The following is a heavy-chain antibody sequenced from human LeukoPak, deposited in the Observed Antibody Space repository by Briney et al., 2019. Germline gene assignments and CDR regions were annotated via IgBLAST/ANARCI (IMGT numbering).Heavy chain of an antibody. V-gene: IGHV4-38-2*02. CDR1: GYSISSGYY. D-gene: IGHD3-9*01. CDR2: IYYSGST. CDR3: ARRTLTGYLYYFDY. Sequence: TSETLSLTCTVSGYSISSGYYWGWIRQPPGKGLEWIGSIYYSGSTYYNPSLKSRVTISVDTSKNQFSLKLSSVTAADTAVYYCARRTLTGYLYYFDYWGQGTLVTVSS. J-gene: IGHJ4*02.